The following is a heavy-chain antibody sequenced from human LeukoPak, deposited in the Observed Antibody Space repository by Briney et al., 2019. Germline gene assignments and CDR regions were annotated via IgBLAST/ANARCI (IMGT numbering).Heavy chain of an antibody. D-gene: IGHD3-3*01. CDR2: VNAGNGDT. Sequence: ASVKVSCKASGYTFTNYAVNWLRQAPGQRLEWMGWVNAGNGDTKFSQNYQARVTITRDASASSAYMELSSLTSEDTAVYFCARGLWSAHRREYYFDSWGQGTLVTVSS. CDR3: ARGLWSAHRREYYFDS. CDR1: GYTFTNYA. V-gene: IGHV1-3*01. J-gene: IGHJ4*02.